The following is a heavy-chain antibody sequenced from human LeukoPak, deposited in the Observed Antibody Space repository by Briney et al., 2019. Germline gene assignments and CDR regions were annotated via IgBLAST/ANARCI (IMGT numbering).Heavy chain of an antibody. V-gene: IGHV3-72*01. CDR2: TRNKANRYTT. Sequence: GGSLRLSCAASGFIFSNHYMDWVRQAPGKGLEWVGRTRNKANRYTTEYAASVKGRFIISRDDSKKAVHLQMNSLKTEDTAVYYCTSLYGGVIAASDYWGQGTLVTVSS. J-gene: IGHJ4*02. CDR3: TSLYGGVIAASDY. CDR1: GFIFSNHY. D-gene: IGHD3-16*02.